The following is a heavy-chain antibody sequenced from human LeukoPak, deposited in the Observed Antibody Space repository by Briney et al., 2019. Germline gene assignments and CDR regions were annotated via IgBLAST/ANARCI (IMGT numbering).Heavy chain of an antibody. CDR2: ISGNGGST. D-gene: IGHD4-17*01. V-gene: IGHV3-23*01. J-gene: IGHJ4*02. CDR3: AKDPRVTITVTFYFEY. CDR1: GFTFDDYG. Sequence: GGSLRLSCAASGFTFDDYGMSWVRQAPGKGLEWVSGISGNGGSTYYADSVKGRFTISRDNSKNTLYLQMNSLRAEDTAVYYRAKDPRVTITVTFYFEYWGQGTLVTVSS.